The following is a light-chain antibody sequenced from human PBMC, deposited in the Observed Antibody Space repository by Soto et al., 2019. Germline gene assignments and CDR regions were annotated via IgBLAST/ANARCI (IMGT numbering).Light chain of an antibody. CDR3: DSACRRDR. Sequence: ILFTDSRGTLFLSPGERATLSCRASQSVSSIYLAWYQQKPGQAPRLLIYGASSRATGIPDRVSVSGSGTDFTLTFIFLEDEGFRVNYADSACRRDRFG. CDR2: GAS. CDR1: QSVSSIY. V-gene: IGKV3-20*01. J-gene: IGKJ4*01.